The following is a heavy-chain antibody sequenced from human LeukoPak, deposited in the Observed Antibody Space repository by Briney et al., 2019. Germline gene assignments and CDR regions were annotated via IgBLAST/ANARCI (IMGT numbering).Heavy chain of an antibody. V-gene: IGHV4-34*01. CDR2: INHSGST. D-gene: IGHD2-15*01. CDR1: GGSFSGYY. J-gene: IGHJ6*02. CDR3: ARVECSGGSCNSHYGMDV. Sequence: SETLSLTCAVYGGSFSGYYWNWIRQPPGKGLEWIGEINHSGSTNYNPSLNSPVPISVDPSNNQFSLKLSSVTAADTAVYYCARVECSGGSCNSHYGMDVWGQGTTVTVSS.